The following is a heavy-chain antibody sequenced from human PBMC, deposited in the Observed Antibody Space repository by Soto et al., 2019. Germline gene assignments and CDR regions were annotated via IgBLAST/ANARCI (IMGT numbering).Heavy chain of an antibody. D-gene: IGHD2-2*01. CDR1: GGSISSYY. Sequence: PSETLSLTCTVSGGSISSYYWSWIRQPPGKGLEWIGYIYYSGSTNYNPSLKSRVTISVDTSKNQFSLKLSSVTAADTAVYYCARDRGFAVVPAAIGMEVWGQGTTVTGLL. CDR3: ARDRGFAVVPAAIGMEV. V-gene: IGHV4-59*01. CDR2: IYYSGST. J-gene: IGHJ6*02.